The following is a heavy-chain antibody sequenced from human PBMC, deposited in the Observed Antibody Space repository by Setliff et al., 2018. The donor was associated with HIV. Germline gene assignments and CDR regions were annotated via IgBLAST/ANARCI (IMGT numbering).Heavy chain of an antibody. V-gene: IGHV3-23*03. D-gene: IGHD3-10*01. CDR2: VYSGGGAT. CDR1: GFTFNNYA. Sequence: GGSLRLSCAASGFTFNNYAISWVRQAPGKGLEWVSIVYSGGGATFYANSAKGRFIISRDNSKNTVSLQMNSLRADDTAVYYCVSSQSPQDRAVIIGGLWGQGTQVTV. CDR3: VSSQSPQDRAVIIGGL. J-gene: IGHJ4*02.